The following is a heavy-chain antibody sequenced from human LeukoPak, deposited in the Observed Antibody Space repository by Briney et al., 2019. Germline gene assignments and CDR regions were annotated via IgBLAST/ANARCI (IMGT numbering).Heavy chain of an antibody. D-gene: IGHD2-2*01. V-gene: IGHV1-69*04. J-gene: IGHJ4*02. CDR3: AGGGNCSSTSCYRY. CDR1: GYTLTELS. CDR2: IIPILGIA. Sequence: TVNVSCKVSGYTLTELSMHWVRQAPGQGLEWMGRIIPILGIANYAQKFQGRVTITADKSTSTAYMELSSLRSEDTAVYYCAGGGNCSSTSCYRYWGQGTLVTVSS.